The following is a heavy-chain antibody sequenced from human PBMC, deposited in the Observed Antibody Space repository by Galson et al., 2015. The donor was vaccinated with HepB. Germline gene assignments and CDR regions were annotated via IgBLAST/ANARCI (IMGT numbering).Heavy chain of an antibody. Sequence: SLRLSCAASGFTFSSYGMHWVRQAPGKGLEWVAVISYDGSNKYYADSVKGRFTISRDNSKNTLYLQMNSLRAEDTAVYYCAKGEYCSSTSCYKGHFDYWGQGTLVTVSS. J-gene: IGHJ4*02. D-gene: IGHD2-2*02. CDR2: ISYDGSNK. CDR1: GFTFSSYG. V-gene: IGHV3-30*18. CDR3: AKGEYCSSTSCYKGHFDY.